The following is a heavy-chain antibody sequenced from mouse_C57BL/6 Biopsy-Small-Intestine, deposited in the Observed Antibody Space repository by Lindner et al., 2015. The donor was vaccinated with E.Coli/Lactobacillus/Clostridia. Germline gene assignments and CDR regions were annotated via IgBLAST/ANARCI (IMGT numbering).Heavy chain of an antibody. V-gene: IGHV1-22*01. CDR3: AFETAGGMRYFDL. Sequence: SVKVSCKASGYTFTDYYMHWVRQAPGQGLEWMAWINPNSGGTSYGEKFQGRVTMTRDTSISTAYMELSRLTSDDTAVYYCAFETAGGMRYFDLWGRGTLVTVSS. CDR1: GYTFTDYY. J-gene: IGHJ1*01. D-gene: IGHD3-1*01. CDR2: INPNSGGT.